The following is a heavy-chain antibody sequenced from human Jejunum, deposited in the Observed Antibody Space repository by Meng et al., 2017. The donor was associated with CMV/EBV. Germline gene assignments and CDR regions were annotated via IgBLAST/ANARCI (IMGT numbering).Heavy chain of an antibody. CDR3: ARARGYTTSGSIDC. J-gene: IGHJ4*02. D-gene: IGHD5-12*01. CDR2: IYSGGTT. V-gene: IGHV3-53*01. CDR1: GFTVNSYY. Sequence: EVQVVEAGGDVIQPGGSLRLSCAASGFTVNSYYMSWVRQAPGKGLEWVSIIYSGGTTYYADSVKGRFTISRDISKNTLYLQMTSLRADDTAVYYCARARGYTTSGSIDCWGQGTLVTVSS.